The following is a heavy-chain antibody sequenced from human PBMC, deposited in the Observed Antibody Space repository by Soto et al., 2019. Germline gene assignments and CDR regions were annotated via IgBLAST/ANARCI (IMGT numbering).Heavy chain of an antibody. CDR1: GFTFSSYG. J-gene: IGHJ3*02. CDR3: AREYCSGGSCYNAFDI. V-gene: IGHV3-33*01. Sequence: GGSLRLSCAASGFTFSSYGMHWVRQAPGKGLEWVAVIWYDGSNKYYADSVKGRFTISRDNSKNTLYLQMNSLRAEDTAVYYCAREYCSGGSCYNAFDIWGQGTMVTVSS. D-gene: IGHD2-15*01. CDR2: IWYDGSNK.